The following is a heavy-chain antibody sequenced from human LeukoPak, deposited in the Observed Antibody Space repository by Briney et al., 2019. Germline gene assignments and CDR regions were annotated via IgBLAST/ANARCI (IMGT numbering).Heavy chain of an antibody. CDR3: ARVGQWLVRGAFDI. CDR2: INPNSGGT. D-gene: IGHD6-19*01. J-gene: IGHJ3*02. Sequence: GASVKVSCKASGYTFTGYYMHWVRQAPGQGLEWMGWINPNSGGTNYAQKFQGRVTMTRDTSISTAYMELSRLRSDDTAVYYCARVGQWLVRGAFDIWGQGTMVTVSS. V-gene: IGHV1-2*02. CDR1: GYTFTGYY.